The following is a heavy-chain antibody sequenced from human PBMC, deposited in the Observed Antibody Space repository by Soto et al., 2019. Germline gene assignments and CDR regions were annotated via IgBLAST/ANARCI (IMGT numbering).Heavy chain of an antibody. V-gene: IGHV1-3*01. J-gene: IGHJ4*02. D-gene: IGHD1-26*01. CDR2: ISAGNDNT. CDR1: GGTFSSYT. CDR3: ARLWWNGGATFDY. Sequence: ASVKVSCKASGGTFSSYTITWVRQAPGQGLEWMEWISAGNDNTKYSQKFQGRVTITRDTSASTVFMQLSSLRFEDTAVYYCARLWWNGGATFDYWGQGTLVTVSS.